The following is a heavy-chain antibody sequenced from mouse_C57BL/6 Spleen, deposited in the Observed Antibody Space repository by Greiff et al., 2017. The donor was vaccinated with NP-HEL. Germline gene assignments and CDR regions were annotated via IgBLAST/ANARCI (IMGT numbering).Heavy chain of an antibody. CDR2: INPSSGYT. Sequence: VQLQQSGAELARPGASVKMSCKASGYTFTSYTMHWVKQRPGQGLEWIGYINPSSGYTKYNQKFKDKATLTADKSSSTAYMQLSSLTSEDSAVYYCARDDGYLYWYFDVWGTGTTVTVSS. CDR3: ARDDGYLYWYFDV. D-gene: IGHD1-2*01. J-gene: IGHJ1*03. CDR1: GYTFTSYT. V-gene: IGHV1-4*01.